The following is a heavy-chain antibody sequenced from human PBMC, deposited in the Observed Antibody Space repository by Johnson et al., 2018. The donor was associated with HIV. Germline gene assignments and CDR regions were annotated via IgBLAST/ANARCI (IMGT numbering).Heavy chain of an antibody. J-gene: IGHJ3*02. Sequence: VQLVESGGGLVQPGGSLRLSCAASGFTVSSNYMSWVRQAPGKGLEWVSIIYSDGSTYFADSVKGRFPISRDNSKNPLFLQMNSLRVEDTAVYYCARLKNGAFDIWGQGTMVTVSS. D-gene: IGHD2-8*01. CDR3: ARLKNGAFDI. V-gene: IGHV3-53*01. CDR1: GFTVSSNY. CDR2: IYSDGST.